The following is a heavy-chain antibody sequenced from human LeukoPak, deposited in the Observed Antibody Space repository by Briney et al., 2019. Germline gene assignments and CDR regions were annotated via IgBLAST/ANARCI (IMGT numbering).Heavy chain of an antibody. V-gene: IGHV3-30*02. D-gene: IGHD3-3*01. Sequence: GGSLRLSCAASGFTFSSYGMHWVRQAPGKGLEWVAFIRYDGSNKYYADSVKGRFTISRDNSKNTLYLQMNSLRAEDTAVYYCAKDSWSSPNYDFWSGYYIGYYFDYWGQGTLVTVSS. J-gene: IGHJ4*02. CDR2: IRYDGSNK. CDR1: GFTFSSYG. CDR3: AKDSWSSPNYDFWSGYYIGYYFDY.